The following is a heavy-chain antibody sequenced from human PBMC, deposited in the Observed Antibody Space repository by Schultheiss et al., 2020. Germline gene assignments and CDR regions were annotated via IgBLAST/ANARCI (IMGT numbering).Heavy chain of an antibody. J-gene: IGHJ4*02. CDR1: GLIVSHFY. D-gene: IGHD1-26*01. CDR3: ARGGSYSGD. CDR2: INADGSSV. Sequence: GGSLRLSCEGSGLIVSHFYMGWVRQAPGKGLEWVSRINADGSSVSYADSVKGRFTISRDNAKNTLHLQMNSLRAEDTAVYYCARGGSYSGDWGQGTLVTVSS. V-gene: IGHV3-74*01.